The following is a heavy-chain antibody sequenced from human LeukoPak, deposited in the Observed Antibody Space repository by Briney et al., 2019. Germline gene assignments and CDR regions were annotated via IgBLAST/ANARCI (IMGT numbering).Heavy chain of an antibody. CDR1: GFIVINNY. Sequence: GGSLRLSCAASGFIVINNYMSWVRQAPGKGLEWVSVIYSGGSTYYADSVKGRFTISRDNSKNTMSLQMNSLRAEDTAVYYCAKKAFDSGNYHWFDPWGQGTLVTVSS. V-gene: IGHV3-66*02. J-gene: IGHJ5*02. CDR2: IYSGGST. CDR3: AKKAFDSGNYHWFDP. D-gene: IGHD3-10*01.